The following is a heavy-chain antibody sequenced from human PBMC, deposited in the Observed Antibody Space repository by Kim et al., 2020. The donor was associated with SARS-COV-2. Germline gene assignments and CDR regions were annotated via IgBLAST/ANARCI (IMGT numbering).Heavy chain of an antibody. CDR3: ARAGRSSWYDY. Sequence: KEYADAVKSRININPDTSKNQFSRQLNAVTPEDTAVYYCARAGRSSWYDYWGQGTLVTVSS. D-gene: IGHD6-13*01. V-gene: IGHV6-1*01. CDR2: K. J-gene: IGHJ4*02.